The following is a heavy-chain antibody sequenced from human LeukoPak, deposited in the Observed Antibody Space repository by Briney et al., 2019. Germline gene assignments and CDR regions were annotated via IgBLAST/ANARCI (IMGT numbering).Heavy chain of an antibody. D-gene: IGHD3-22*01. CDR2: IWYDGSNK. J-gene: IGHJ4*02. Sequence: PGGSLRLSCAASGFTFSSYGMHWVRQAPGKGLEWVAVIWYDGSNKYYADSVKGRFTISRDSSKNTLYLQMNSLRAEDTAVYYCAREGVTMIADYWGQGTLVTVSS. CDR3: AREGVTMIADY. CDR1: GFTFSSYG. V-gene: IGHV3-33*01.